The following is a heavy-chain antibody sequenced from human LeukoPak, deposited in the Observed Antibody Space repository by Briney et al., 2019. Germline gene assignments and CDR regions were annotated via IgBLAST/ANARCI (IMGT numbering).Heavy chain of an antibody. J-gene: IGHJ6*03. CDR2: IYHSGST. Sequence: SETLSLTCTVSGYSISSGSYWGWIRQPPGKGPEWIASIYHSGSTNYNPSLKSRVTISVDKSKNQFSLKLSSVTAADTAVYYCASSGYAFYYMDVWGKGTTVTISS. V-gene: IGHV4-38-2*02. D-gene: IGHD5-12*01. CDR1: GYSISSGSY. CDR3: ASSGYAFYYMDV.